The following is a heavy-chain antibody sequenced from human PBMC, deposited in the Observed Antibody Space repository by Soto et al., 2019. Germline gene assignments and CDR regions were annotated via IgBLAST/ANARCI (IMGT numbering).Heavy chain of an antibody. CDR1: GYFFTAFA. CDR3: ARDKGTTFDAFDI. J-gene: IGHJ3*02. V-gene: IGHV1-2*04. CDR2: INPNSGGT. Sequence: GASVKVSCKASGYFFTAFAIHWVRQAPGQGLEWMGWINPNSGGTNYAQKFQGWVTMTRDTSISTAYMELSRLRSDDMAVYYCARDKGTTFDAFDIWGQGTMVTVSS. D-gene: IGHD1-7*01.